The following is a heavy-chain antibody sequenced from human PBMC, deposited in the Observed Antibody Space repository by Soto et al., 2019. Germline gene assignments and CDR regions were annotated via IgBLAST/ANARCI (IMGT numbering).Heavy chain of an antibody. D-gene: IGHD5-12*01. Sequence: QVQLVESGGGVVQPGRSLRLSCAASGFTFSSYAMHWVRQAPGKGLEWVAVISYDGSNKYYADSVKGRFTISRDNSKNTLYLQMKSLRAEDTAVYYCARGRRDGYNIGWYFDYWGQGTLVTVSS. CDR3: ARGRRDGYNIGWYFDY. CDR1: GFTFSSYA. V-gene: IGHV3-30-3*01. J-gene: IGHJ4*02. CDR2: ISYDGSNK.